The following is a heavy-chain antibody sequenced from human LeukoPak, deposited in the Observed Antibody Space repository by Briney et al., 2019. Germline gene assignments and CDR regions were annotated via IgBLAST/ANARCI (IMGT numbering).Heavy chain of an antibody. CDR1: GFSLSTSGVG. D-gene: IGHD6-13*01. Sequence: ESGPTLVDPTQTLTLTCTFSGFSLSTSGVGVGWIRQPPGKALEWLALIYWDDDKRYSPSLKSRLTITKDTSKNQVVLTMTNMDPVDTATYYCAHRRDSSSWYGDNWFDPWGQGTLVTVSS. CDR2: IYWDDDK. V-gene: IGHV2-5*02. J-gene: IGHJ5*02. CDR3: AHRRDSSSWYGDNWFDP.